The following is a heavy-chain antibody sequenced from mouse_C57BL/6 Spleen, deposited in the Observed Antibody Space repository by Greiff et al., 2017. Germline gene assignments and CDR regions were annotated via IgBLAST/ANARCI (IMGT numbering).Heavy chain of an antibody. CDR3: ARYGPYAMDY. CDR1: GYTFTSYD. J-gene: IGHJ4*01. CDR2: ISPRDGST. Sequence: VQLQQSGPELVKPGASVKLSCKASGYTFTSYDINWVKQRPGQGLEWIGWISPRDGSTTYNEKFKGKATLTVDTSSSTAYMELHSLTSEDSAVYFCARYGPYAMDYWGQGTSVTVSS. V-gene: IGHV1-85*01. D-gene: IGHD1-1*02.